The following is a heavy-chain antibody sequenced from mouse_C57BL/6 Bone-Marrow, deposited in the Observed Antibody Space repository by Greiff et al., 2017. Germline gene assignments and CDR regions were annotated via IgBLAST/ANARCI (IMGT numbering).Heavy chain of an antibody. CDR3: ARGGNYGGYYFDY. Sequence: VQLQESGAELVKPGALVKMSCKASGYTFTTYPIEWMKQNHGKSLEWIGNFHPYTDDTKYNEKFKGKATLTVEKSSSTVYLELSRLTSDDSAVYYCARGGNYGGYYFDYWGQGTTLTVSS. V-gene: IGHV1-47*01. D-gene: IGHD2-1*01. CDR1: GYTFTTYP. CDR2: FHPYTDDT. J-gene: IGHJ2*01.